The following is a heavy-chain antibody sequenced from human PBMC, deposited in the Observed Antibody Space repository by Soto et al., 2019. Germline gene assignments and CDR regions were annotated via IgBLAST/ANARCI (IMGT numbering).Heavy chain of an antibody. CDR3: ATLKVVVPAAIVGWFDP. D-gene: IGHD2-2*01. CDR1: GYSFTSYW. J-gene: IGHJ5*02. Sequence: PGESLKISCKGSGYSFTSYWIGWVRQMPGKGLEWMGIIYPGDSDTRYSPSFQGQVTISADKSISTAYLQWSSLKASDTAMYYCATLKVVVPAAIVGWFDPWGQGPLVTVSS. V-gene: IGHV5-51*01. CDR2: IYPGDSDT.